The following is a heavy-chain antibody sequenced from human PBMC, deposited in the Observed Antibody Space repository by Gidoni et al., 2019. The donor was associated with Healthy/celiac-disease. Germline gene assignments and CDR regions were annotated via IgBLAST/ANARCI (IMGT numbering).Heavy chain of an antibody. CDR2: IYYSGST. CDR1: GGSIRSSSYY. D-gene: IGHD1-26*01. Sequence: QLQLQESVPGLVKPSETLSLPCTVSGGSIRSSSYYWGWIRQPPGKGLEWIGSIYYSGSTYYNPSLKSRVNISVDTSKNQFSLKLSSVTAADTAVYYCAREVGALDYWGQGTLVTVSS. V-gene: IGHV4-39*02. CDR3: AREVGALDY. J-gene: IGHJ4*02.